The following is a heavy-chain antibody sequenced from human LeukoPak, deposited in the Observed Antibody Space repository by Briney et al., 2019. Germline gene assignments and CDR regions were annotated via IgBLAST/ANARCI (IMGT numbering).Heavy chain of an antibody. Sequence: SQTLSLTCTVSGGSISSGGYYWRWIRQHPGKGLEWIGYIYYSGSTNYNPSLKSRVTISVDTSKNQFSLKLSSVTAADTAVYYCARSDSMAPYYFDYWGQGTLVTVSS. CDR2: IYYSGST. CDR1: GGSISSGGYY. J-gene: IGHJ4*02. CDR3: ARSDSMAPYYFDY. V-gene: IGHV4-31*03. D-gene: IGHD2-8*01.